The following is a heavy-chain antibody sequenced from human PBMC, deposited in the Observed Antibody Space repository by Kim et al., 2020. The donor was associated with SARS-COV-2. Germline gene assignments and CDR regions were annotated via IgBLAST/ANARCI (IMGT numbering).Heavy chain of an antibody. Sequence: ASVKVSCKASGYTFTSYAMNWVRQAPGQGLEWMGWINTNTGNPTYAQGFTGRFVFSLDTSVSTAYLQISSLKAEDTAVYYCARDKDYYDSSGYHPLVFDYWGQGTLVTVSS. D-gene: IGHD3-22*01. CDR2: INTNTGNP. J-gene: IGHJ4*02. CDR1: GYTFTSYA. V-gene: IGHV7-4-1*02. CDR3: ARDKDYYDSSGYHPLVFDY.